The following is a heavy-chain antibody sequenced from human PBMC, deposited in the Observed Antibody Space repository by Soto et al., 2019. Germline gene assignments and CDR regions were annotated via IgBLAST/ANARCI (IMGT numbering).Heavy chain of an antibody. Sequence: PGGSLRLSCAASGFTFSSYAMNWVRQAPGKGLEWVSVISGSGGSTYYADSVKGRFTISRDNSKNTLYLQMNSLRAEDTAVYYCDNSNYGSEFDHWGKGILVTVSS. CDR1: GFTFSSYA. J-gene: IGHJ4*02. D-gene: IGHD3-10*01. CDR2: ISGSGGST. CDR3: DNSNYGSEFDH. V-gene: IGHV3-23*01.